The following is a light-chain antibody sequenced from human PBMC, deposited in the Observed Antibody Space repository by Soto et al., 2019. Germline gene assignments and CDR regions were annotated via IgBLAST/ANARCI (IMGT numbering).Light chain of an antibody. CDR1: QGSSNY. CDR3: QKYNSAPHT. Sequence: DIPMTQSPSSLSASVGDRVTITCRASQGSSNYLAWYQQKPGKVPKLLIYAASTLQSGVPSRFSGSGSVTDFTLTISSLQPEDVATYYCQKYNSAPHTFGQGTKLEIK. V-gene: IGKV1-27*01. CDR2: AAS. J-gene: IGKJ2*01.